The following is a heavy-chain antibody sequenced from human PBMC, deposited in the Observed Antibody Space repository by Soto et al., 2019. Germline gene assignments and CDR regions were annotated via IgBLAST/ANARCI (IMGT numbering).Heavy chain of an antibody. CDR3: ARDPSLYAPGPDAFDI. V-gene: IGHV3-33*01. CDR2: IWYDGSNK. J-gene: IGHJ3*02. D-gene: IGHD2-2*01. Sequence: SGGSLRLSCAASGFTFSSYGMHWVRRAPGKGLEWVAVIWYDGSNKYYADSVKGRFTISRDNSKNTLYLQTNSLRAEDTAVYYCARDPSLYAPGPDAFDIWGQGTMVTVSS. CDR1: GFTFSSYG.